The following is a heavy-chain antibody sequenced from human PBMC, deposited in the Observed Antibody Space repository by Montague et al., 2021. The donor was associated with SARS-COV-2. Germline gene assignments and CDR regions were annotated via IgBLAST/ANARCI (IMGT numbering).Heavy chain of an antibody. Sequence: SETLSLTCTVSGEPISGFYWSWIRQSAGEGLEWIGRIYTTGSTNYSPSLKSRVTMSVGTSKNQFSLKLTSVTAADTAVYYCAREVGLAPYCFDYWGQGAMVAVSS. CDR2: IYTTGST. V-gene: IGHV4-4*07. J-gene: IGHJ4*02. CDR1: GEPISGFY. CDR3: AREVGLAPYCFDY. D-gene: IGHD2-21*01.